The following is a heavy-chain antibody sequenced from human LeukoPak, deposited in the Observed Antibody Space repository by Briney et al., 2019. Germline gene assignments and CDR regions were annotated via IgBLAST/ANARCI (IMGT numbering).Heavy chain of an antibody. CDR1: GDSVSRYY. V-gene: IGHV4-59*02. Sequence: SETLSLSCIVSGDSVSRYYWSWIRQPPGKGLEWIGNMYYSGSTTYYPSLKSRITLSVDTSKNQFSLKLSSVTAADTAVYYCARGMCACDIWGQGTMVTVSS. CDR3: ARGMCACDI. J-gene: IGHJ3*02. CDR2: MYYSGST.